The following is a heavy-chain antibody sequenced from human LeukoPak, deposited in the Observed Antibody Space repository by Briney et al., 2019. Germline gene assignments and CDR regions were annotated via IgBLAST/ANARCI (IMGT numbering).Heavy chain of an antibody. CDR2: IYYSGST. D-gene: IGHD6-13*01. V-gene: IGHV4-39*01. CDR1: GGSISSSIYY. CDR3: ARHIAAAGTGGFDY. Sequence: SETLSLTCTVSGGSISSSIYYWGWIRQPPGKGLEWIGSIYYSGSTYYNPSLKSRVTISVYTSKNQFSLKLSSVTAADTAVYYCARHIAAAGTGGFDYWGQGTLVTVSS. J-gene: IGHJ4*02.